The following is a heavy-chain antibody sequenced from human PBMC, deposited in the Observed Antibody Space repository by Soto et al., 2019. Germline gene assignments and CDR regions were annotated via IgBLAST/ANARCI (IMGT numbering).Heavy chain of an antibody. Sequence: SETLSLTCTVSGGSISSGGYYWSWIRQHPGKGLEWIGYIYYSGSTYYNPSLKSRVTISVDTSKNQFPLKLSSVTAADTAVYYCARDRAVAGIGVPSWFDPWGQGTLVTVSS. CDR2: IYYSGST. D-gene: IGHD6-19*01. CDR1: GGSISSGGYY. CDR3: ARDRAVAGIGVPSWFDP. V-gene: IGHV4-31*03. J-gene: IGHJ5*02.